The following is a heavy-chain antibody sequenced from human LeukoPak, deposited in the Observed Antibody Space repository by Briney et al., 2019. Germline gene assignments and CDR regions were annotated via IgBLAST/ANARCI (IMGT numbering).Heavy chain of an antibody. CDR3: ARDSDYLDRNTEHNSFDAFDI. D-gene: IGHD3-22*01. J-gene: IGHJ3*02. V-gene: IGHV1-8*01. CDR1: GYTFTSYD. CDR2: MNPNSGDT. Sequence: ASVKVPCKASGYTFTSYDINWVRQATGQGLEWMGWMNPNSGDTGYAQKFQGRVTMTRNTSISTAYMELSSLRAEDTAIYYCARDSDYLDRNTEHNSFDAFDIWGHGTKVTVSS.